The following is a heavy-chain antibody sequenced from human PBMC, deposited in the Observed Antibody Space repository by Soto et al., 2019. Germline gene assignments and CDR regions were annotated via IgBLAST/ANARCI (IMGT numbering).Heavy chain of an antibody. CDR2: FIPVYRTL. Sequence: SVKVSCKASGGSFGKSAINWVRQTPGQGLEWLGGFIPVYRTLNYAQKFQGRVTITADESTGTAYMTLSSLASDDTAVYYCATGVIWIGYFTVDSWGQGARVTVSS. CDR1: GGSFGKSA. V-gene: IGHV1-69*13. J-gene: IGHJ4*02. CDR3: ATGVIWIGYFTVDS. D-gene: IGHD3-3*01.